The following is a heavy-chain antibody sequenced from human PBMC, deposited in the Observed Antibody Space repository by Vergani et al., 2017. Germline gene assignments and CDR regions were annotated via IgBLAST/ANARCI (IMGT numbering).Heavy chain of an antibody. CDR2: IIPIFGTA. V-gene: IGHV1-69*01. CDR3: ATLALAVAGTDY. Sequence: QVQLVQSGAEVKKPGSSVKVSCKASGGTFSSYAISWVRQAPGQGLEWMGGIIPIFGTANYAQTFQGRVTSTADESTRTAYMELSSLRSEDTAVYYCATLALAVAGTDYWGQGTLVTVSS. CDR1: GGTFSSYA. J-gene: IGHJ4*02. D-gene: IGHD6-19*01.